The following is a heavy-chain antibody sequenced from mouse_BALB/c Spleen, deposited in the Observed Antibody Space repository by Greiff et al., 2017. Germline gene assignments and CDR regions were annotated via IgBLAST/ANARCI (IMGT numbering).Heavy chain of an antibody. CDR1: GFNIKDTY. CDR2: IDPANGNT. Sequence: VQLQQSGAELVKPGASVKLSCTASGFNIKDTYMHWVKQRPEQGLEWIGRIDPANGNTKYDPKFQGKATITADTSSNTAYLQLSSLTSEDTAVYYCALYYGNYPAWFAYWGQGTLVTVSA. D-gene: IGHD2-1*01. CDR3: ALYYGNYPAWFAY. J-gene: IGHJ3*01. V-gene: IGHV14-3*02.